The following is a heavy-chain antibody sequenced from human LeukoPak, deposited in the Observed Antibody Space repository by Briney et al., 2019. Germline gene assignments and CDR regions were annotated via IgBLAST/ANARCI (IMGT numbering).Heavy chain of an antibody. CDR3: ARERVVDDFWSGYYLDY. Sequence: SETLSLTCTVSGGSISSGDYYWSWIRQPPGKGLEWIGYIYYSGSTYYNPSLKSRVTISVDTSKNQFSLKLSSVTAADTAVYYCARERVVDDFWSGYYLDYWGQGTLVTVSS. V-gene: IGHV4-30-4*01. J-gene: IGHJ4*02. CDR2: IYYSGST. CDR1: GGSISSGDYY. D-gene: IGHD3-3*01.